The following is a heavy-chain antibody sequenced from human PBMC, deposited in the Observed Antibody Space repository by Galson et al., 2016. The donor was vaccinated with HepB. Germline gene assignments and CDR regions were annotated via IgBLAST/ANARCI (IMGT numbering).Heavy chain of an antibody. CDR3: WTLHQGLPQPT. D-gene: IGHD6-19*01. CDR2: ITSGSDTI. V-gene: IGHV3-48*02. Sequence: SLRLSCAASGFTFSSYSMNWVRQAPGKGLEWVSYITSGSDTIHYADSVRGRFTISRDNANNALYLQMSRLRDDDTAVYYCWTLHQGLPQPTWGQGTRVTVSS. CDR1: GFTFSSYS. J-gene: IGHJ5*02.